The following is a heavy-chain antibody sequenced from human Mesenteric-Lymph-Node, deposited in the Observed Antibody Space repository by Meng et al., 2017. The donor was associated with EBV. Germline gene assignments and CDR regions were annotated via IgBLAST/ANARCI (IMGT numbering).Heavy chain of an antibody. V-gene: IGHV1-18*01. CDR2: ISAYNGNT. Sequence: QVQLGQPGGEVKKPWASVRVSCQASGYTYTSYGIIWVRQAPGQGLEWVGWISAYNGNTNYAQKVQGRVTMTTDTSTTTAYMELRRLRSDDTAVYYCAREGDWTTFDYWGQGTLVTVSS. CDR3: AREGDWTTFDY. D-gene: IGHD3/OR15-3a*01. J-gene: IGHJ4*02. CDR1: GYTYTSYG.